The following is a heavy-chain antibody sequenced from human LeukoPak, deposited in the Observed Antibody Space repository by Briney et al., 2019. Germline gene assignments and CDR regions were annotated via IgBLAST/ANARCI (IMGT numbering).Heavy chain of an antibody. CDR3: AKDDGWIQFNS. J-gene: IGHJ4*02. Sequence: SETLSLTCTVSGGSISSGSYYWSWIRQPAEKGLEWIGSIYHSGSTYYNPSLKSRVTISVDTSKNQFSLKLSSVTAADTAIYYCAKDDGWIQFNSWGQGTLVTVSS. CDR1: GGSISSGSYY. D-gene: IGHD5-18*01. CDR2: IYHSGST. V-gene: IGHV4-39*07.